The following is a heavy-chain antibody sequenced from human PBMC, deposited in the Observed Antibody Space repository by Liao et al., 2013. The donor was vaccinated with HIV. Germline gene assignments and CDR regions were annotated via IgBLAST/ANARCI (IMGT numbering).Heavy chain of an antibody. CDR3: ARESGGYSGWSAGFDY. D-gene: IGHD5-18*01. CDR1: GGSFSDYY. Sequence: QVQLQQWGAGLLKPSETLSLTCAVSGGSFSDYYWTWIRQPPGKGLEWIGEINHSGRTNYYPSLKSRVTISVDTSKNQFSLKLTSVTAADTAVYYCARESGGYSGWSAGFDYWGQGTLVTVSS. CDR2: INHSGRT. J-gene: IGHJ4*02. V-gene: IGHV4-34*01.